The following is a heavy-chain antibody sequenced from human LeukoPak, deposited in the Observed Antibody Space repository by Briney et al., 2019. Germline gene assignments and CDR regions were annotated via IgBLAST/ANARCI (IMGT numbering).Heavy chain of an antibody. CDR1: TFTFSNYW. CDR2: IKQDGSEK. Sequence: GGSLRLSCAASTFTFSNYWMSWVRQAPGKGLEWVANIKQDGSEKYYVDSVKGRFTISRDNAKTSLYLQMNSLRAEDTAVYYCASRRRSSSWYENWFDPWGQGTLVTVSS. V-gene: IGHV3-7*03. D-gene: IGHD6-13*01. CDR3: ASRRRSSSWYENWFDP. J-gene: IGHJ5*02.